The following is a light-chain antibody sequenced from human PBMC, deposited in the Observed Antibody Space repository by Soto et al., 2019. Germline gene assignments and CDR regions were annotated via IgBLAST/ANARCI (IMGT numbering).Light chain of an antibody. CDR2: DAS. Sequence: ETVMTQSPATLSVSPGDRATLSCSASQRVSYNLAWYQQKPGQAPRLLVYDASTRATGIPARFSGSASGTEFTLTISSLLSEDFAVDYCQQYNNWPLTFGGGTKVEMK. CDR1: QRVSYN. CDR3: QQYNNWPLT. J-gene: IGKJ4*01. V-gene: IGKV3D-15*01.